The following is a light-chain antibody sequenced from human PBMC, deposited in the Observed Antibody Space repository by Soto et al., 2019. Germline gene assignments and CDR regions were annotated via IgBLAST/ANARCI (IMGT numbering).Light chain of an antibody. CDR1: SSNIGSNY. CDR3: AAWDDSLSGYV. Sequence: QSVLTQPPSASGTPGQRVTISCSGSSSNIGSNYVYWYQQLPGTAPKLLIYRNNQRPSGVPDRFSGSKSGTSASLAISGLRSEDEADYYCAAWDDSLSGYVFGTGTQQTVL. J-gene: IGLJ1*01. V-gene: IGLV1-47*01. CDR2: RNN.